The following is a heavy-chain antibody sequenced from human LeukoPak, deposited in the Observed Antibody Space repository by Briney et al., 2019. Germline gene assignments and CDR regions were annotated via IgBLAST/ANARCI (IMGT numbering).Heavy chain of an antibody. D-gene: IGHD6-13*01. Sequence: SETLSLTCTVSGGSISSYYWSWIRQPPGKGLEWIGYIYYSGSTNYNPSLKSRVTISVDTSKNQFSLKLSSVTAADTAVYYCARGSSSWYDYYYYMDVWGKGTTVTVSS. CDR1: GGSISSYY. CDR2: IYYSGST. J-gene: IGHJ6*03. CDR3: ARGSSSWYDYYYYMDV. V-gene: IGHV4-59*01.